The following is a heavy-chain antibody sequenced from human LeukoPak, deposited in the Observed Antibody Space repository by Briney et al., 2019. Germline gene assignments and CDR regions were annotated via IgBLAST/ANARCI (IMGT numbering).Heavy chain of an antibody. Sequence: GGSLRLSCAASGFTFSSYWMHWVRQAPGKGLEWVSGINLNGGSTGYADSVKGRFTISRDNAKNSLYLQMNSLRAEDTALYYCARDPWGIASSRLFDYWGQGTLVTVSS. V-gene: IGHV3-20*04. J-gene: IGHJ4*02. CDR1: GFTFSSYW. CDR2: INLNGGST. CDR3: ARDPWGIASSRLFDY. D-gene: IGHD6-13*01.